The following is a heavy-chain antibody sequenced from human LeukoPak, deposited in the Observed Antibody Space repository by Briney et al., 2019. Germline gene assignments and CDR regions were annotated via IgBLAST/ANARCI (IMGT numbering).Heavy chain of an antibody. V-gene: IGHV6-1*01. J-gene: IGHJ5*01. CDR1: GESVSSNSAA. CDR3: ARDRGPMGSGYYYNWFDS. D-gene: IGHD3-22*01. CDR2: TYYRSKWHD. Sequence: KTSQILSLTCAISGESVSSNSAAWNWIRQSPSRGLEWLGRTYYRSKWHDDYAVSAKSRISLNSDTSKNQLSLQLNSVTPEDTAVYYCARDRGPMGSGYYYNWFDSWGQGILVTVSS.